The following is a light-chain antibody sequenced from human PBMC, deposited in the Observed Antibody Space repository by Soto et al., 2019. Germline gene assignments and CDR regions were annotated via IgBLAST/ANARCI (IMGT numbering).Light chain of an antibody. CDR2: DAS. CDR1: QSLSAW. Sequence: DIHLTQSTSTLSASVGDRVTITCRASQSLSAWLAWYQQKPGIAPKLLIYDASTLESGVPSRFSGSGSGTEFTLTIGSLQSDDFATYYCKQYNSNPITFGQRTRLEI. J-gene: IGKJ5*01. V-gene: IGKV1-5*01. CDR3: KQYNSNPIT.